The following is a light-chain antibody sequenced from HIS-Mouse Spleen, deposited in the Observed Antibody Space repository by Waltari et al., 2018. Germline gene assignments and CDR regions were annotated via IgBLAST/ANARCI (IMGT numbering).Light chain of an antibody. CDR1: SPNLGAGYD. CDR3: QSYDSSLSGWV. Sequence: QSVLTPPPSASGAPGQRVTISCTGSSPNLGAGYDVHRYQQLPGTAPKLLIYGNSNRPSGVPDRFSGSKSGTSASLAITGLQAEDEADYYCQSYDSSLSGWVFGGGTKLTVL. J-gene: IGLJ3*02. CDR2: GNS. V-gene: IGLV1-40*01.